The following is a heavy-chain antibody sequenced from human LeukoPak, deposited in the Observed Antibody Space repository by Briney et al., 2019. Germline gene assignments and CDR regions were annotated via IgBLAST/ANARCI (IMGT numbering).Heavy chain of an antibody. D-gene: IGHD3-22*01. V-gene: IGHV1-18*01. Sequence: ASVKVSCKASGYTFTSNGISWVRQAPGQGLEWMGWISAYNGHTNYAQKFQGRVTITADESTSTAYMELSSLRSEDTAVYYCARARIHNYYDSSGPLGYWGQGTLVTVSS. CDR2: ISAYNGHT. J-gene: IGHJ4*02. CDR3: ARARIHNYYDSSGPLGY. CDR1: GYTFTSNG.